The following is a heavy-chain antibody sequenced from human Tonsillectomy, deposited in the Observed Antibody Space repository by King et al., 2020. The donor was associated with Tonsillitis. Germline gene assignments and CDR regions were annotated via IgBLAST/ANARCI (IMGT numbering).Heavy chain of an antibody. CDR1: GYTFTTYY. V-gene: IGHV1-46*01. CDR2: INPSGGST. Sequence: VQLVESGAEVKKPGASVKVSCKASGYTFTTYYIHWVRQAPGQGLEGMGIINPSGGSTTYAQTFQGRVTMTRDTSTSTVYMEVSSLRSEDTAVYYCARGFQWLQPVGYFDYWGQGTLVTVSS. J-gene: IGHJ4*02. D-gene: IGHD6-19*01. CDR3: ARGFQWLQPVGYFDY.